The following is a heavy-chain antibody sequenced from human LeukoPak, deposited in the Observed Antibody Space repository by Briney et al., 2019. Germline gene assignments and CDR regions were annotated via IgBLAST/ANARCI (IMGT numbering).Heavy chain of an antibody. D-gene: IGHD5-24*01. Sequence: GGSLRLSCAASGFTVSSNYMSWVRQAPGKGLEWVSVIYSGGSTYYADSVKGRFTISRDNSKNTLYLQMNSLRAEDTAAYYCASSPRKRWLQADLDYWGQGTLVTVSS. V-gene: IGHV3-66*01. J-gene: IGHJ4*02. CDR1: GFTVSSNY. CDR2: IYSGGST. CDR3: ASSPRKRWLQADLDY.